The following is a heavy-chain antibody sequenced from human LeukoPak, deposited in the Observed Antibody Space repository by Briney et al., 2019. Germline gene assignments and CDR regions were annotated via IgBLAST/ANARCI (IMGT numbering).Heavy chain of an antibody. CDR3: AKDWKTGTGGYYYYYMDV. V-gene: IGHV3-30*02. Sequence: GGSLRLSCAASGFIFSSYGMHWVRQAPGKGLEWVAFIRYDGSNKYYADSVKGRFTISRDNSKNTLYLQMNSLRAEDTAVYYCAKDWKTGTGGYYYYYMDVWGKGTTVTVSS. J-gene: IGHJ6*03. CDR2: IRYDGSNK. D-gene: IGHD1-1*01. CDR1: GFIFSSYG.